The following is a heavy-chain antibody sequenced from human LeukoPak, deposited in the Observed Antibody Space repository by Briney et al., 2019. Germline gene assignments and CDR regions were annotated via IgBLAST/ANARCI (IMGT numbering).Heavy chain of an antibody. V-gene: IGHV3-7*03. Sequence: GGSLRLSCAASGFTFSNYAMSWVRQAPGKGLEWVANIKQDGSEKNYVDSVKGRFIISRDNAKNSLYLQMNTLRADDTAVYYCARDGFGTGSNWGQGTLVTVSS. D-gene: IGHD3-16*01. CDR3: ARDGFGTGSN. CDR2: IKQDGSEK. J-gene: IGHJ4*02. CDR1: GFTFSNYA.